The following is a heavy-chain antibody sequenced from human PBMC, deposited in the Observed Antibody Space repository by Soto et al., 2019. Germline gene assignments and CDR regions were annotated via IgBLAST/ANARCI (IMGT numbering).Heavy chain of an antibody. J-gene: IGHJ4*02. D-gene: IGHD4-17*01. V-gene: IGHV4-31*03. CDR3: ARTSSHTVTTPFDY. Sequence: PSETLSLTCTVSGGSISSGGYYWSWIRQHPGKGLEWIGYIYYNGSTYYNPSLKSRVTISVDTSKNQLSLKLSSVTAADTAVYYCARTSSHTVTTPFDYWGQGTLVTVSS. CDR2: IYYNGST. CDR1: GGSISSGGYY.